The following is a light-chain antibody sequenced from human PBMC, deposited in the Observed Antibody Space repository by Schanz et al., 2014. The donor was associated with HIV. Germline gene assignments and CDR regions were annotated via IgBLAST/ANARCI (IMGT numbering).Light chain of an antibody. CDR1: QIISTS. J-gene: IGKJ1*01. CDR2: GAS. V-gene: IGKV3-20*01. CDR3: QQYGVSPPWT. Sequence: EAVLTQSPATLSAYPGERVTLSCRTTQIISTSLAWYQQRPGQPPRLLLYGASSRATGIPDRFSGSGSGTAFTLTISGLEPPDFAVYYCQQYGVSPPWTFGQGTKVEVK.